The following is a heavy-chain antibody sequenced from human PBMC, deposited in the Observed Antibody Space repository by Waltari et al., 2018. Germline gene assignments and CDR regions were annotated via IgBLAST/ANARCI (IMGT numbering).Heavy chain of an antibody. CDR2: INHSGST. CDR1: GGSFSGYY. D-gene: IGHD1-26*01. J-gene: IGHJ4*02. Sequence: QVQLQQWGAGLLKPSETLSLTCAVYGGSFSGYYWSWIRQPPGKGLEWIGEINHSGSTNYNPSLKSRVTISVDTSKNQFSLKLSSVTAADTAVYYCARGLRNSGSNTLDYWGQGTLVTVSS. V-gene: IGHV4-34*01. CDR3: ARGLRNSGSNTLDY.